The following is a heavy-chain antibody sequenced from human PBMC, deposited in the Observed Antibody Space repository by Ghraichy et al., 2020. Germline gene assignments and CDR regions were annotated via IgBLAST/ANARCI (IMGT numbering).Heavy chain of an antibody. Sequence: GGSLRLSCSASGFTFSQYTMHWVRQAPGKGLDYVSGISSNGRSTHYADSVKGRVTVSRDNSKNTLYLQMSSLSAEDTAVYYCVKDGGDLGSIYFDFWGQGTLVTVSS. CDR3: VKDGGDLGSIYFDF. V-gene: IGHV3-64D*09. D-gene: IGHD2-21*02. J-gene: IGHJ4*02. CDR2: ISSNGRST. CDR1: GFTFSQYT.